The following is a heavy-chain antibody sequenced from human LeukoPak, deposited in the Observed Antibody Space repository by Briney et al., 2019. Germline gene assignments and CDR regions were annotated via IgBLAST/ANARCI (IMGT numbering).Heavy chain of an antibody. J-gene: IGHJ3*02. CDR1: GFTFSSYA. V-gene: IGHV3-23*01. D-gene: IGHD2/OR15-2a*01. Sequence: GGSLRLSCAASGFTFSSYAMSWVRQAPGKGLEWVSGISARGDSTYYADSVKGRFTISRDNSKNTLYLQMNSLRAEDTVVYYCAREFLRYAFDIWGQGTMVTVSS. CDR3: AREFLRYAFDI. CDR2: ISARGDST.